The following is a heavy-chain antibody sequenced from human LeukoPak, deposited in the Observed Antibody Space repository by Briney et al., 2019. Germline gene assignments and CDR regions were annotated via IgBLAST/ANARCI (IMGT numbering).Heavy chain of an antibody. Sequence: PGGSLRLSCAASGFTFSSYSMNWVRQAPGKGLEWVSAISGSGGSTYYADSVKGRFTISRDNSKNTLYLQMNSLRAEDTAVYYCARPPIAVAGYYFDYWGQGTLVTVSS. CDR2: ISGSGGST. V-gene: IGHV3-23*01. CDR3: ARPPIAVAGYYFDY. D-gene: IGHD6-19*01. J-gene: IGHJ4*02. CDR1: GFTFSSYS.